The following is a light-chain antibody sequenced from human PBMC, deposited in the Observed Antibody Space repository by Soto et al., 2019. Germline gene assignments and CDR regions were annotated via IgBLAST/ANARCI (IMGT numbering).Light chain of an antibody. J-gene: IGLJ1*01. CDR3: SSYTRSNTYV. V-gene: IGLV2-14*03. CDR1: SSDVGDFTY. CDR2: DVN. Sequence: QSALTQPASVSGSPGQSITISCTATSSDVGDFTYVSWYQQHPGKAPKRMIYDVNSRPSGVSNRFSGSSSGNTASLTISGLQAEDEADYYCSSYTRSNTYVFGSGTKVTVL.